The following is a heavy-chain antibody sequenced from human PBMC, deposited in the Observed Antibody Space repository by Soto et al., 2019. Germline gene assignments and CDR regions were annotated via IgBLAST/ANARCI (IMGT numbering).Heavy chain of an antibody. CDR1: GGTFSSYA. D-gene: IGHD3-9*01. CDR2: IIPIFGTA. J-gene: IGHJ6*02. Sequence: QVQLVQSGAEVKKPGSSVKVSCKASGGTFSSYAISWVRQAPGQGLEWMGGIIPIFGTANYAQKFQGRVTITADESTSTAYMELSSLRSEDTAVYYCARRGRVRRDILTGSKYLYYYGMDVWGQGTTVTVSS. V-gene: IGHV1-69*01. CDR3: ARRGRVRRDILTGSKYLYYYGMDV.